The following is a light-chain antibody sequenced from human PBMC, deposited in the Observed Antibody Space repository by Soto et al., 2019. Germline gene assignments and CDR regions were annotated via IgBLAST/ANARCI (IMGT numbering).Light chain of an antibody. CDR2: DVS. V-gene: IGLV2-14*01. CDR3: NSYTTSNTRQIV. J-gene: IGLJ1*01. CDR1: SSYVGGYNY. Sequence: QAVLTQPASVSGSPGQSITISCTGNSSYVGGYNYVSWYQQHPGKAPKFMIYDVSNRPSGVSTRFSGSKSGNTASLTISGLQAEDEADYYCNSYTTSNTRQIVFGTGTKVTVL.